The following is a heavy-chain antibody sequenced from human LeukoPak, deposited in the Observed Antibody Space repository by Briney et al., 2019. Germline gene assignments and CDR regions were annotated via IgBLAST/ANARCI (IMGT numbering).Heavy chain of an antibody. CDR2: ISGSGGNS. Sequence: PGGSLRLSCAASGFTLSSYVMSWVRQAPGKGLEWLSTISGSGGNSYYADSVKGRFTISRDNSKNTLYLQLNSLRAEDTAQYYCASGDRFDPWGQGTLVTVSS. CDR3: ASGDRFDP. D-gene: IGHD2-21*01. CDR1: GFTLSSYV. V-gene: IGHV3-23*01. J-gene: IGHJ5*02.